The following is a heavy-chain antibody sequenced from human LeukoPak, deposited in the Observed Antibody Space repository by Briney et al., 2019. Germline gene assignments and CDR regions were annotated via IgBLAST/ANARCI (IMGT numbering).Heavy chain of an antibody. CDR3: AGIAAAGTRRFDY. CDR1: GGSFSGYY. CDR2: INHSGST. V-gene: IGHV4-34*01. J-gene: IGHJ4*02. D-gene: IGHD6-13*01. Sequence: PSETLSLTCAVYGGSFSGYYWSWIRQPPGKGLEWIGEINHSGSTNYNPSLKSRVTISVDTSKSQFSLKLSSVTAADTAVYYCAGIAAAGTRRFDYWGQGTLVTVSS.